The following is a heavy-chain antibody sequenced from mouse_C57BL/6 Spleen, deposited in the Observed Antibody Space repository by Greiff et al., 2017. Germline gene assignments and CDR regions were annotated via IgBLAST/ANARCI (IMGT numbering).Heavy chain of an antibody. CDR3: ARWDDGPYYFDY. Sequence: QVQLQQPGAELVKPGASVKLSCKASGYTFTSYWMHWVKQRPGQGLEWIGMIHPNSGSTNYNEKFKSKATLTVDKSSITAYMRLSSLTSEDAAVYYCARWDDGPYYFDYWGQGTTLTVSS. D-gene: IGHD2-3*01. CDR1: GYTFTSYW. V-gene: IGHV1-64*01. J-gene: IGHJ2*01. CDR2: IHPNSGST.